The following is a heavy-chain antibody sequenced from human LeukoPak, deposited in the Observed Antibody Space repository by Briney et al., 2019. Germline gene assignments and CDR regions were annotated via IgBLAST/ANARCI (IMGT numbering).Heavy chain of an antibody. CDR1: GYTFTSYD. V-gene: IGHV1-8*01. CDR2: MNPNSGNT. J-gene: IGHJ6*02. Sequence: ASVKVSCKASGYTFTSYDINWVRQATGQGLEWMGWMNPNSGNTGYAQKFQGRVTMTRNTSISTAYMELSSLRSEDTAVYYCARTFSSSWYVYYYYYGMDVWGQGTTVTVSS. CDR3: ARTFSSSWYVYYYYYGMDV. D-gene: IGHD6-13*01.